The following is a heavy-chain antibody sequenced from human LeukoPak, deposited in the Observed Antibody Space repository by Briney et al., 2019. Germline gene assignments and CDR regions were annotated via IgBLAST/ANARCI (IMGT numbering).Heavy chain of an antibody. V-gene: IGHV4-4*09. CDR1: GGSISSYY. CDR2: IYTSGST. CDR3: ERLISGSWSHYDH. J-gene: IGHJ4*02. D-gene: IGHD6-13*01. Sequence: PSETLSLTCTVSGGSISSYYRSWIRQPPGKGLEWIWYIYTSGSTNYNPSLKSRGTISAHTSKNQFSLKLSSVTGADTGVYYCERLISGSWSHYDHWGQGTLVTVSS.